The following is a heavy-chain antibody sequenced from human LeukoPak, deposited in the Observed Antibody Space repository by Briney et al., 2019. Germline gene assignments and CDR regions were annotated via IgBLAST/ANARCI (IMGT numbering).Heavy chain of an antibody. J-gene: IGHJ4*02. Sequence: PGGSLRLSCAASGFTFSKYAMSWVRQAPGKGLEWVAPISGSGATTYYADSVKGRFTISRDNSKNMLYLQMNSLTADDTAIYYCAKAHDSAVVLDYWGLGTLVTVSS. CDR2: ISGSGATT. CDR3: AKAHDSAVVLDY. D-gene: IGHD2-2*01. V-gene: IGHV3-23*01. CDR1: GFTFSKYA.